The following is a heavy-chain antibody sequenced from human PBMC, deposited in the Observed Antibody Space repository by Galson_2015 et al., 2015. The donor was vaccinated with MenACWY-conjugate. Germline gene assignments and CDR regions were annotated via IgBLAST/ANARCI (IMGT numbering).Heavy chain of an antibody. Sequence: SLRLSCAASGFTFSTYAISWVRRAPGKGLEWVAVISEDGNNKNYADSVKGRFTISRDNSKNTLYLQMNTLRAEDTAVYYCAREGNDYDFWSTYYYYFDYWGQGTLVTVSS. J-gene: IGHJ4*02. CDR2: ISEDGNNK. CDR1: GFTFSTYA. CDR3: AREGNDYDFWSTYYYYFDY. D-gene: IGHD3-3*01. V-gene: IGHV3-30-3*01.